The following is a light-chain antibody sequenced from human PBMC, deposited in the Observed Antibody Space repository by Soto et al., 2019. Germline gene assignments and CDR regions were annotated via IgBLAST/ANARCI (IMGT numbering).Light chain of an antibody. V-gene: IGLV1-40*01. Sequence: QSVLTQPPSVSGAPGQRVTISCTGSSSNIGTGYDVHWYQQLPGTAPKLLIYGSSNRPSGVPDRFSGSKSGTSASLAITGLQAEDEADYDCQSYDSSLSGWVFGGGTKVTVL. J-gene: IGLJ3*02. CDR3: QSYDSSLSGWV. CDR2: GSS. CDR1: SSNIGTGYD.